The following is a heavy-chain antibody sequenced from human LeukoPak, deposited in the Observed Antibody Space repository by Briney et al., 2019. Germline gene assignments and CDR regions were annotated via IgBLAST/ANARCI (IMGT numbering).Heavy chain of an antibody. CDR2: ISWNSGSI. CDR1: GFTFDDYA. J-gene: IGHJ4*02. Sequence: GGSLRLSCAASGFTFDDYAMHWVRQAPGKGLEWVSGISWNSGSIGYADSVKGRFTISRDNAKNSLYLQMNSLRAEDTAVYYCAKDRRIYGSGSYSYFDYWGQGTLVTVSS. CDR3: AKDRRIYGSGSYSYFDY. V-gene: IGHV3-9*01. D-gene: IGHD3-10*01.